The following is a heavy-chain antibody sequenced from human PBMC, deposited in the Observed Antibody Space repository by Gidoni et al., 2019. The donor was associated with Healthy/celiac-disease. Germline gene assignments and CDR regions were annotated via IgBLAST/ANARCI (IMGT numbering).Heavy chain of an antibody. V-gene: IGHV3-53*01. J-gene: IGHJ3*02. Sequence: EVQLVESGGGLIQPGGSLSLSCAASGFTASSNYISWVRQAPGKGLEWVSVIYSGGSTYYADSVKSRFTISRDNSKNTLYLQMNSLRAEDTAVYYCARVSDSSGPTTDAFDIWGQGTMVTVSS. D-gene: IGHD3-22*01. CDR1: GFTASSNY. CDR3: ARVSDSSGPTTDAFDI. CDR2: IYSGGST.